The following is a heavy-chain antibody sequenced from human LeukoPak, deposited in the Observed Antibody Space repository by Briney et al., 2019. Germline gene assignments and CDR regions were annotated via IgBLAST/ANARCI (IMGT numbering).Heavy chain of an antibody. CDR2: INHSGST. V-gene: IGHV4-34*01. Sequence: KPSETLSLTCAVYGGSFSGYYWSWIRQPPGKGLEWIGEINHSGSTNYNPSLKSRVTISVDTSKNQFFLKLSSVTAADTAVYYCARREEMATIYYWGQGTLVTVSS. CDR1: GGSFSGYY. J-gene: IGHJ4*02. D-gene: IGHD5-24*01. CDR3: ARREEMATIYY.